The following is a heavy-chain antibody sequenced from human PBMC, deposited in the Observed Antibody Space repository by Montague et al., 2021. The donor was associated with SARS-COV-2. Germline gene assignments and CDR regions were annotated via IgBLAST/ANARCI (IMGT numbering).Heavy chain of an antibody. J-gene: IGHJ3*02. CDR1: GASTNSNSYY. Sequence: SETLSLTCAVSGASTNSNSYYWGWIRQPPGKGLDWIGSFYYTGYTCYTPSLKSRVTISGDTSKNQFSLKLSSVTAADTAVYYCARVPDYYDSSGYYFDAFDIWGQGTMVTVSS. CDR2: FYYTGYT. CDR3: ARVPDYYDSSGYYFDAFDI. D-gene: IGHD3-22*01. V-gene: IGHV4-39*01.